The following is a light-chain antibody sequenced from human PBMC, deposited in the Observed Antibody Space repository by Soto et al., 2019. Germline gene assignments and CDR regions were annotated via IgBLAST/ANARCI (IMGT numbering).Light chain of an antibody. V-gene: IGLV2-11*01. CDR3: SSYAGSNNFV. Sequence: QSALTQPRSVSGSPGQSVTISCTGTSSDVGAYDFVSWYQQHPGKAPKLMMSDVTKRPSGVPDRVSASKSGNTASLTVSGLRAEDEADYYCSSYAGSNNFVFGSGTKVTVL. J-gene: IGLJ1*01. CDR2: DVT. CDR1: SSDVGAYDF.